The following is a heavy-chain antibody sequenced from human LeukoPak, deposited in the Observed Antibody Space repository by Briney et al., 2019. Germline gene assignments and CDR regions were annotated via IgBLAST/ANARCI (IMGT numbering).Heavy chain of an antibody. Sequence: GSLRLSCAASGFTFSSYRMHLVRQAPGKGLVRVSRIPSDGSSTSAADSVKGRFTISRDNAKNTLYLQMNSLRAEDTAVYYCARGITIFGVVTLYCYYGMDVWGQGTTVTASS. CDR2: IPSDGSST. CDR3: ARGITIFGVVTLYCYYGMDV. D-gene: IGHD3-3*01. CDR1: GFTFSSYR. V-gene: IGHV3-74*01. J-gene: IGHJ6*02.